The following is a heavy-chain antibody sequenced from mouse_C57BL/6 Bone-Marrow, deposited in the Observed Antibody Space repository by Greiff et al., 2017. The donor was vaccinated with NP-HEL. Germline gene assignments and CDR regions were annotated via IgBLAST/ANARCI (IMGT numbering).Heavy chain of an antibody. Sequence: EVKVVESGEGLVKPGGSLKLSCAASGFTFSSYAMSWVRQTPEKRLEWVAYISSGGDYIYYADTVKGRFTISRDNARNTLYLQVSSLKSEDTAMYYCTRSSSNLALFAYWGQGTLVTVSA. CDR2: ISSGGDYI. CDR3: TRSSSNLALFAY. V-gene: IGHV5-9-1*02. CDR1: GFTFSSYA. J-gene: IGHJ3*01. D-gene: IGHD2-5*01.